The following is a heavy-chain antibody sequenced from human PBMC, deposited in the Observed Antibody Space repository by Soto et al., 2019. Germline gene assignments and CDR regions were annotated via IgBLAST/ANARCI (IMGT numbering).Heavy chain of an antibody. CDR1: GFTFSPYG. Sequence: GGSLRLSCAASGFTFSPYGMNWVRQAPGKGLEWISYIDSSGIIHYADSVKGRFTISRDGAKNSLYLQMNSLRAEDTAIYYCAKTGGSGSNNWFDPWGQGTLVTVSS. CDR2: IDSSGII. J-gene: IGHJ5*02. CDR3: AKTGGSGSNNWFDP. V-gene: IGHV3-48*01. D-gene: IGHD3-10*01.